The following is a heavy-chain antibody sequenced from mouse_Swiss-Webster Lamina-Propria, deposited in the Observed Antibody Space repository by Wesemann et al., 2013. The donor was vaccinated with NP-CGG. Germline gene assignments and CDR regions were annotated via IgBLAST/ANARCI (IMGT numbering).Heavy chain of an antibody. Sequence: SITSDYAWNWIRQFPGNKLEWMGYISYSGSTSYNPSLKSRISITRDTSKNQFFLQLNSVTTEDTATYYCARNWEGFAYWGQGTLVTVSA. CDR2: ISYSGST. D-gene: IGHD4-1*01. CDR1: SITSDYA. V-gene: IGHV3-2*02. CDR3: ARNWEGFAY. J-gene: IGHJ3*01.